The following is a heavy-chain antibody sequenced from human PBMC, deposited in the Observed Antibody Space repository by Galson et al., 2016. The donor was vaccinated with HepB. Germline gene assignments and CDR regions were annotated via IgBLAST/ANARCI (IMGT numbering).Heavy chain of an antibody. CDR2: INTDGSST. CDR1: GFTFSTYW. V-gene: IGHV3-74*01. J-gene: IGHJ3*02. Sequence: SLRLSCAASGFTFSTYWMHWVRQAPGKGLVWVSRINTDGSSTSYADSVKGRFTISRDNAKNTLYLQMNSLRAEDTAVYYCARGTFCSGDSCYSPAFDMWGQGTMVTVSS. D-gene: IGHD2-15*01. CDR3: ARGTFCSGDSCYSPAFDM.